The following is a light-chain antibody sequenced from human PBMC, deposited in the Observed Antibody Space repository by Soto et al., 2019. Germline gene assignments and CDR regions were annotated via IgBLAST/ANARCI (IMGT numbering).Light chain of an antibody. Sequence: DIQMTQSPPSLSASVGDRVTITCQASQDIGNYLSWYQQKLGKAPKLLIYDASNLQSGVPSRFSGSGSGTDFSLTISSLQPEDFATYFCQQSYYTPITFGGGTKVDIK. V-gene: IGKV1-39*01. CDR1: QDIGNY. J-gene: IGKJ4*01. CDR3: QQSYYTPIT. CDR2: DAS.